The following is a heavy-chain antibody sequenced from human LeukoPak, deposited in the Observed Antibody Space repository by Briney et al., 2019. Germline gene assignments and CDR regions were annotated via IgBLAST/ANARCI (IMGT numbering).Heavy chain of an antibody. CDR1: GGSISSYY. CDR2: IYYSGST. CDR3: ARGRDIVVVVAVPFDY. D-gene: IGHD2-15*01. V-gene: IGHV4-59*12. J-gene: IGHJ4*02. Sequence: SETLSLTCTVSGGSISSYYWSWIRQPPGKGLEWIGYIYYSGSTNYNPSLKSRVTISVDTSKNQFSLKLSSVTAADTAVYYCARGRDIVVVVAVPFDYWGQGTLVTVSS.